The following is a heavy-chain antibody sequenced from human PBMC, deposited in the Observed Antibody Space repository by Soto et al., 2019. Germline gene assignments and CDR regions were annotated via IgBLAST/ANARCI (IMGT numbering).Heavy chain of an antibody. Sequence: GGSLRLSCAASGFTFSSYAMCWVRQAPGKGLEWVSAISGSGGSTYYADSVKGRFTISRDNSKNTLYLQMNSLRAEDTAVYYCAQGYCSSTSCYWDYWGQGTLVTVSS. CDR1: GFTFSSYA. CDR3: AQGYCSSTSCYWDY. CDR2: ISGSGGST. J-gene: IGHJ4*02. D-gene: IGHD2-2*01. V-gene: IGHV3-23*01.